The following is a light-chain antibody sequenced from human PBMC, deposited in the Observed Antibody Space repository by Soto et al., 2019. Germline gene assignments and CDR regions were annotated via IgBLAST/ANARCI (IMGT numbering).Light chain of an antibody. V-gene: IGKV4-1*01. Sequence: DIVMTQSPDSLAVSLGERATINCKSSQSVLYSSNNKNYLAWYQQRPGQPPKLLIYWASTRKSGVPDRFSGSRSGTDFTLTITSLQAEDVAVYYCQQYESTPPTFGQGTKLEIK. CDR2: WAS. CDR1: QSVLYSSNNKNY. J-gene: IGKJ2*01. CDR3: QQYESTPPT.